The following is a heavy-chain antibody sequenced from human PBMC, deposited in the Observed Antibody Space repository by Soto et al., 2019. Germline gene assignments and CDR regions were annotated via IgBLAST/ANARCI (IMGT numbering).Heavy chain of an antibody. Sequence: QVQLVQSGAEVKKPGSSVKVSCKASGGTFSSYAISWVRQAPGQGLEWMGGIIPIFGTANYAQKFQGRVTITPDKTTSTAYMELSRLRSEDAAVYYCARELISWYYYYYYGMDVWGQGTTVTVSS. J-gene: IGHJ6*02. CDR3: ARELISWYYYYYYGMDV. V-gene: IGHV1-69*06. D-gene: IGHD6-13*01. CDR2: IIPIFGTA. CDR1: GGTFSSYA.